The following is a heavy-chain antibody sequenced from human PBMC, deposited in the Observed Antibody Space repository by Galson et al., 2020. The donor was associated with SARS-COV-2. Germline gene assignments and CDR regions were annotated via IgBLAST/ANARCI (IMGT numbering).Heavy chain of an antibody. CDR2: MNPNSGNT. Sequence: ASVKVSCKASGYTFTSYDINWVRQATGQGLEWMGWMNPNSGNTGYAQKFQGRVTMTRNTSISTAYMELSSLRSEDTAVYYCARGVFVRIVVVIAPKNYYYMDVWGKGTTVTVSS. J-gene: IGHJ6*03. CDR3: ARGVFVRIVVVIAPKNYYYMDV. V-gene: IGHV1-8*01. CDR1: GYTFTSYD. D-gene: IGHD2-21*01.